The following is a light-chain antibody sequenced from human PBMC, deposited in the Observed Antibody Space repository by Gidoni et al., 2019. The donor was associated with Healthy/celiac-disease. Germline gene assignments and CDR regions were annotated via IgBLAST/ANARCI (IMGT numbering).Light chain of an antibody. CDR2: AAS. CDR1: QSISSY. V-gene: IGKV1-39*01. CDR3: QQSYSTPST. Sequence: DIQMTQSPSSLSASVADRVTITCRASQSISSYLNWYQQKPGKAPKLLIYAASSLQSGVPSRFSCSGSGTDFTLTISSLQPEDFATYFCQQSYSTPSTFGQGTKVEIK. J-gene: IGKJ1*01.